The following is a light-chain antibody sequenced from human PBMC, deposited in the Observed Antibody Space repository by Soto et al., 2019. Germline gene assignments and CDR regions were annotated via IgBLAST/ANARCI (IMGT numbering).Light chain of an antibody. J-gene: IGKJ2*01. CDR3: QQYYSYPT. Sequence: AIRMTQSPSSFSASTGDRVTITCRASQGISSYLAWYQQKPGKAPKLLIYAASTLQSGVPSRFSGSGSGTDFTLTISCLRSEDFATYYCQQYYSYPTFGQGTKLEIK. CDR1: QGISSY. CDR2: AAS. V-gene: IGKV1-8*01.